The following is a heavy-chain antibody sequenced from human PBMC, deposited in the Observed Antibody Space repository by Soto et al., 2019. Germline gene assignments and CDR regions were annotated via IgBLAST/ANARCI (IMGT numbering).Heavy chain of an antibody. V-gene: IGHV3-53*01. Sequence: GVLRLSCAASGFPVSSRYMSWVRQAPGKGLEWVSVIYTSGDTSFADSVKGRFTISRDTSKNTLFLQMNSLRAEDTAVYYCAREQNYHYDTTGYYMGLFDSWGQGTLVTVSS. J-gene: IGHJ4*02. D-gene: IGHD3-22*01. CDR2: IYTSGDT. CDR3: AREQNYHYDTTGYYMGLFDS. CDR1: GFPVSSRY.